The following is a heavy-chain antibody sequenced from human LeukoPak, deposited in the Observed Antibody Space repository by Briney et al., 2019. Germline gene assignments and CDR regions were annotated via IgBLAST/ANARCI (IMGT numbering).Heavy chain of an antibody. J-gene: IGHJ4*02. Sequence: GGSLRLSCAASGFTVSSNYMSWVRQAPGKGLDWVSVIYVGGNTYYADSVKGRFTISRDNAKNTLYLQMNSLRAEDTAVYYCARVAAPGVYFDYWGRGTLVTVSS. D-gene: IGHD2-15*01. CDR3: ARVAAPGVYFDY. V-gene: IGHV3-66*01. CDR2: IYVGGNT. CDR1: GFTVSSNY.